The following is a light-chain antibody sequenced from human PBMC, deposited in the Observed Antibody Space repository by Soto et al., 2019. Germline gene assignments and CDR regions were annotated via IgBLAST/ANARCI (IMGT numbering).Light chain of an antibody. J-gene: IGKJ1*01. Sequence: DIQMTQSPSSLSASVGDRVTITCRASQSISSYLNWYQQKPGKAPKLLIYAASSLHSWVPSRFSGSGSGTDFTLTISSLQPKDFATYYCQQSYSTPQTFGQGTKVEIK. CDR3: QQSYSTPQT. CDR2: AAS. CDR1: QSISSY. V-gene: IGKV1-39*01.